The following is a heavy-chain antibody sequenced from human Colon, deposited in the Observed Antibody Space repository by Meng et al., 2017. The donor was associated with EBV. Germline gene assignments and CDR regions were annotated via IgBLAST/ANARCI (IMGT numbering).Heavy chain of an antibody. J-gene: IGHJ4*02. Sequence: RLHLPASGHGLVQLSETLLRTCSVSGGFIRRSSYYWGWLRPPPGKGLGWIGSIYSSGSTSYTPSLKRRVTIPVDTSKNQFSLKLSSVTAADTAVYYCASLGKMATISYWGQGTLVTVSS. CDR2: IYSSGST. CDR1: GGFIRRSSYY. CDR3: ASLGKMATISY. D-gene: IGHD5-24*01. V-gene: IGHV4-39*06.